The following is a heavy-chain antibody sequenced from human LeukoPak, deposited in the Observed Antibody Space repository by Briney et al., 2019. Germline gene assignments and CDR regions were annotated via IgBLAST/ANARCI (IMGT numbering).Heavy chain of an antibody. CDR3: AREGMFLEWLRST. J-gene: IGHJ5*02. CDR2: IKQDGSEK. CDR1: GFTFSSYW. Sequence: GGSLRLSCAASGFTFSSYWMSWVRQAPGKGLEWVANIKQDGSEKYYVDSVKGRFTISRDNAKNSLYLQMNSLRAEGAAVYYCAREGMFLEWLRSTWGQGTLVTVSS. V-gene: IGHV3-7*01. D-gene: IGHD3-3*01.